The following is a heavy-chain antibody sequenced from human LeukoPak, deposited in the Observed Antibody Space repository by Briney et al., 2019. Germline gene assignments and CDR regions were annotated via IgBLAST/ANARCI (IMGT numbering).Heavy chain of an antibody. CDR1: GFSFSGYG. D-gene: IGHD5-18*01. Sequence: GGPLRLSCAASGFSFSGYGMYWVRQAPSKGLEWMALISHDGSNKYYADSVKGRFTISRDNSKNTLYLQMNSLRAEDTAVFYCATVDTPMPYWGQGTLVTVFS. CDR3: ATVDTPMPY. CDR2: ISHDGSNK. V-gene: IGHV3-30*03. J-gene: IGHJ4*02.